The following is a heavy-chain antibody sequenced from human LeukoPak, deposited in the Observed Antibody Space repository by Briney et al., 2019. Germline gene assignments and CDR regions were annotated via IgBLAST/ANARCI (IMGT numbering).Heavy chain of an antibody. CDR3: ARDVGGSSSGFVDY. V-gene: IGHV3-66*02. D-gene: IGHD6-6*01. CDR1: GFTVSSNY. J-gene: IGHJ4*02. Sequence: AGGSLRLSCAASGFTVSSNYMSWVRQAPGKGLEWVSVIYSGGSTYYVDSVKGRFTISRDNSKNTLYLQMNSLRAEDTAVYYCARDVGGSSSGFVDYWGQGTLVTVSS. CDR2: IYSGGST.